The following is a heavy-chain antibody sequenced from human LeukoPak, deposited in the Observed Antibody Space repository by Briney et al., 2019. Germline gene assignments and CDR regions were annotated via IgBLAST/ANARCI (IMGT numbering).Heavy chain of an antibody. CDR3: ARPRYYGSGSVLFDY. J-gene: IGHJ4*02. D-gene: IGHD3-10*01. CDR2: IYTSGST. CDR1: GGSISSYY. Sequence: SETLSLTCTVSGGSISSYYWSWIRQPAGKGLEWIGRIYTSGSTNYNPSLKSRVTMSVDTSKNQFSLKLSSVTAADTAVYYCARPRYYGSGSVLFDYWGQGTLVTVSS. V-gene: IGHV4-4*07.